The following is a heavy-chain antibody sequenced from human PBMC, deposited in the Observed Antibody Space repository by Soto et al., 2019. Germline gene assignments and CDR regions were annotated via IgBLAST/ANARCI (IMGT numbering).Heavy chain of an antibody. CDR1: GGSISSYY. J-gene: IGHJ4*02. Sequence: QVQLQESGPGLVKPSETLSLTCTVSGGSISSYYWSWIRQPPGKGLEWIGYMFYSGSTNYNPSLKSRVIISGDTSKNQISLRLSSVIAADTAMYYCARGKGITTAYWGQGTLVTVSS. CDR3: ARGKGITTAY. CDR2: MFYSGST. V-gene: IGHV4-59*01. D-gene: IGHD6-13*01.